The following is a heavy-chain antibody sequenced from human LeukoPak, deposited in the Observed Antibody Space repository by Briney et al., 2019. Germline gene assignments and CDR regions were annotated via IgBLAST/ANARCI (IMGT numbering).Heavy chain of an antibody. J-gene: IGHJ4*02. Sequence: ASVKVSCKASGYTFTSYDINWVRQAPGQGLEWMGWISAYNGNTNYAQKLQGRVTMTTDTSTSTAYMELRSLRSDDTAVYYCASQKYSSGWYEVDYWGQGTLVTVSS. CDR1: GYTFTSYD. CDR3: ASQKYSSGWYEVDY. D-gene: IGHD6-19*01. CDR2: ISAYNGNT. V-gene: IGHV1-18*01.